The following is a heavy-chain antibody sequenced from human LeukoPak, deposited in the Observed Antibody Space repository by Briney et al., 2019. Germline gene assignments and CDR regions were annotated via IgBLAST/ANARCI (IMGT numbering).Heavy chain of an antibody. D-gene: IGHD4-17*01. V-gene: IGHV4-34*01. CDR3: ARVALRSYYYMDV. Sequence: SETLSLTXAVYGGSFRGYYWSWIRPAPGTGLHLIGEINHSGSTNYNPSLKSRVTISVDTSKNQFSLKLSSVTAADTAVYYCARVALRSYYYMDVWGKGTTVTVSS. CDR2: INHSGST. J-gene: IGHJ6*03. CDR1: GGSFRGYY.